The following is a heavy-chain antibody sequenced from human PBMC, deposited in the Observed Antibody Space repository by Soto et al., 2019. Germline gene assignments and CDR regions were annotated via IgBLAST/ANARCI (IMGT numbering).Heavy chain of an antibody. CDR3: GRDLTSNANCIDP. V-gene: IGHV4-30-4*01. CDR1: GGSINSGGSY. CDR2: IYYSGTT. J-gene: IGHJ5*02. D-gene: IGHD2-2*01. Sequence: SETLSLTCTVPGGSINSGGSYWTWIRHHPGKGLEWFGNIYYSGTTHYNPSLESRLTMSVDRSKNQFSLRLTSVTAADTAVYFCGRDLTSNANCIDPWGQGTLVTVSS.